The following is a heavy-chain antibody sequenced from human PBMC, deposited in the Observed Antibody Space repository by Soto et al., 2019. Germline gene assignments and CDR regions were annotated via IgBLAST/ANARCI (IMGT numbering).Heavy chain of an antibody. CDR1: CGSISSGGYY. V-gene: IGHV4-31*03. D-gene: IGHD3-10*01. CDR2: IYYSGST. Sequence: SETLSLTCTVSCGSISSGGYYWSWIRQHPGKGLEWIGYIYYSGSTYYNSSLKSRVTISVDTSKNQFSLKLSSVTAADTAVYYCARYYYGSGSYYRLNWFDPWGQGTLVTVS. J-gene: IGHJ5*02. CDR3: ARYYYGSGSYYRLNWFDP.